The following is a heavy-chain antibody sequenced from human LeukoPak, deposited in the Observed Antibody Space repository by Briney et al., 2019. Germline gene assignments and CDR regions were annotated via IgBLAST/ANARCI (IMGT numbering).Heavy chain of an antibody. D-gene: IGHD3-22*01. V-gene: IGHV4-38-2*01. CDR3: ASDLVTMIVAYRFDY. CDR2: IYHSGST. J-gene: IGHJ4*02. CDR1: GYSISSGYY. Sequence: PSETLSLSCALSGYSISSGYYWRWIRQPPGKGLEWIGSIYHSGSTYYNPSLKSRVTISVDTSKNQFSLKLSSVTAADTAVYYCASDLVTMIVAYRFDYWGQGTLVTVSS.